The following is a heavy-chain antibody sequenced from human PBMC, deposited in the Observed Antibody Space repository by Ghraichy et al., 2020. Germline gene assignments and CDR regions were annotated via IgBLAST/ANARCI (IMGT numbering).Heavy chain of an antibody. J-gene: IGHJ4*02. CDR3: AKYNSSPDAHYFDS. Sequence: SETLSLTCAVSGYSISSGYWWGWIRQPPGKGLEWVGYIYSSGGTYYNPSLKSRITMSVDTSKNQFSLNLRSVTAVDSGIYFCAKYNSSPDAHYFDSWGQGILVTSSS. CDR1: GYSISSGYW. V-gene: IGHV4-28*04. CDR2: IYSSGGT. D-gene: IGHD6-13*01.